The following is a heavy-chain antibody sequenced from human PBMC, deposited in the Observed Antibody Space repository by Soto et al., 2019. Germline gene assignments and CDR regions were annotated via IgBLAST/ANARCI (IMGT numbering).Heavy chain of an antibody. CDR3: ARDRRQWLVSGGMDV. D-gene: IGHD6-19*01. J-gene: IGHJ6*02. Sequence: ASVKVSCKASGGTFSSYAISWVRQAPGQGLEWMGGIIPIFGTANYAQKFQGRVTITADESTSTAYMELSSLRSEDTAVYYCARDRRQWLVSGGMDVWGQGTAVTVSS. V-gene: IGHV1-69*13. CDR1: GGTFSSYA. CDR2: IIPIFGTA.